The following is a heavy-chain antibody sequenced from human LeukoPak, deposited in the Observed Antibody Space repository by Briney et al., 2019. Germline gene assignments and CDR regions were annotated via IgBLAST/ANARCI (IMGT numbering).Heavy chain of an antibody. CDR3: ARGGWNKFDY. D-gene: IGHD3-22*01. CDR2: ISGSGTT. CDR1: GGSIHSY. V-gene: IGHV4-4*07. J-gene: IGHJ4*02. Sequence: SETLSLTCTVSGGSIHSYWSWIRQPAGKGLEWIGRISGSGTTNYNPSLKSRVTISVDTSKNQFSLKLSSVTAADTAVYYCARGGWNKFDYWGQGTLVTVSS.